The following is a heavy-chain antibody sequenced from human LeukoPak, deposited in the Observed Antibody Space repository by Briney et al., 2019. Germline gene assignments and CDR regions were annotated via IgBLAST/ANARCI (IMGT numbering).Heavy chain of an antibody. Sequence: SETLSLTCAVYGGSFSGYYWSWIRQPPGKGLEWIGEINHSGSTNYNPSLKSRVTISVDTSKNQFSLKLSSVTAADTAVYYCARRERVYCSSTSCYTGAGSYYYYYYMDVWGKGTTVTVSS. J-gene: IGHJ6*03. D-gene: IGHD2-2*02. CDR1: GGSFSGYY. V-gene: IGHV4-34*01. CDR2: INHSGST. CDR3: ARRERVYCSSTSCYTGAGSYYYYYYMDV.